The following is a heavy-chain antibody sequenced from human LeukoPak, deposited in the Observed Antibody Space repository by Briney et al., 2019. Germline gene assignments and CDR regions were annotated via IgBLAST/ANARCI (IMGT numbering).Heavy chain of an antibody. CDR1: GDSIRSSGYY. CDR3: ASPYSSSSEDAFDI. V-gene: IGHV4-39*07. Sequence: SETLSLTCTVSGDSIRSSGYYWGWIRQPPGKGLEWIGSMYYSGTTYYNPSLKSRVTISVDRSKNQFSLKLSSVTAADTAVYYCASPYSSSSEDAFDIWGQGTMVTVSS. CDR2: MYYSGTT. D-gene: IGHD6-6*01. J-gene: IGHJ3*02.